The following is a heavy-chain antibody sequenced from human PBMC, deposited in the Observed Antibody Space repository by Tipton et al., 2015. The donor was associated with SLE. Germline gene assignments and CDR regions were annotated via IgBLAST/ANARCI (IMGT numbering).Heavy chain of an antibody. D-gene: IGHD3-22*01. CDR3: ARDRDYYDSSGLLLEGFDV. CDR2: IYYSGST. V-gene: IGHV4-31*03. CDR1: GGSISSGGYY. J-gene: IGHJ3*01. Sequence: TLSLTCTVSGGSISSGGYYWSWIRQHPGKGLEWIGYIYYSGSTNYNPSLKSRVTISVDTSKNHFSLKLSSVTAADTAVYYCARDRDYYDSSGLLLEGFDVWGQGTMVTVSS.